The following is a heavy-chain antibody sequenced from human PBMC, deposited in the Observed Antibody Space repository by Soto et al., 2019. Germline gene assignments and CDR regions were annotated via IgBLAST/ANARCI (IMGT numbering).Heavy chain of an antibody. J-gene: IGHJ4*02. CDR1: GVSISTGGYY. V-gene: IGHV4-31*03. Sequence: QVQLQEPGPGLVKPSQTLSLTCTVSGVSISTGGYYWTWIRQHPGKGLEWIGNIRYSGSTNYNSSLKSRLTISVDKSKNQFSLKLSSVTAADTAVYYCARDKDYGFDFWGQGTLVTVSS. CDR3: ARDKDYGFDF. CDR2: IRYSGST. D-gene: IGHD3-10*01.